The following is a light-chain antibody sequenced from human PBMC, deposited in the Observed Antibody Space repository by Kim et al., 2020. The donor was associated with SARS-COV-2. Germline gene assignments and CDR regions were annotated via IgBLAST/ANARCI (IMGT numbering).Light chain of an antibody. CDR2: GAS. J-gene: IGKJ5*01. CDR1: QSINTN. CDR3: QQYHACSPLT. Sequence: EILMTQSPATLSVSPGERATLSCRASQSINTNLAWYQHKPGQSPRLLIYGASSRATGILARFSGSGSGTQFSLTISSLQSEDSAVYYCQQYHACSPLTSGHGTRLEI. V-gene: IGKV3-15*01.